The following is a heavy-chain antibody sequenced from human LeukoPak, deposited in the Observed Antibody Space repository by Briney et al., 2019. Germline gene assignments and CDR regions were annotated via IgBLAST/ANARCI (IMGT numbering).Heavy chain of an antibody. Sequence: GASVRVSCKPSGYTFTSYGISWVRQTPGQGREWTGWISADNGNTNYTQKLQGRVTMTTDTSTSTAYMELRSLRSDDTAVYYCARDRDYDFWSAPGPSFDYWGQGTLVTVSS. J-gene: IGHJ4*02. CDR1: GYTFTSYG. CDR2: ISADNGNT. D-gene: IGHD3-3*01. CDR3: ARDRDYDFWSAPGPSFDY. V-gene: IGHV1-18*01.